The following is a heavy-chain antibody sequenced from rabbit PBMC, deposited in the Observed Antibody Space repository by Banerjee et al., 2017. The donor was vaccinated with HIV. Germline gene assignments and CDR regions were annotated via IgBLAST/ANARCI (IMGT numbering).Heavy chain of an antibody. Sequence: QEQLEESGGDLVKPGASLTLTCTASGFDLSSSYWICWVRQAPGKGLEWIACIYVGSSGGTYYASWAKGRFTISKASSTTVTLQMTSLTAADTATYFCARDLAGVIGWNFNFWGPGTLVTVS. CDR1: GFDLSSSYW. CDR3: ARDLAGVIGWNFNF. CDR2: IYVGSSGGT. V-gene: IGHV1S45*01. J-gene: IGHJ4*01. D-gene: IGHD4-1*01.